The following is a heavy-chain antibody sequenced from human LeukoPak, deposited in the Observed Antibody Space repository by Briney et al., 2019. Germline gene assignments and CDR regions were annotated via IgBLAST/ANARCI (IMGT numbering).Heavy chain of an antibody. Sequence: SETLSLICGVSGGSIRSTNWWSWVRQPPGQGLEWTGEISLTGETNYNPSLNGRVTMSLDGSRNQPSLTLTSVTAADTAIYYCSRESGAFCPFGYWGQGTLVIVPP. CDR1: GGSIRSTNW. D-gene: IGHD1-26*01. V-gene: IGHV4-4*02. J-gene: IGHJ4*02. CDR3: SRESGAFCPFGY. CDR2: ISLTGET.